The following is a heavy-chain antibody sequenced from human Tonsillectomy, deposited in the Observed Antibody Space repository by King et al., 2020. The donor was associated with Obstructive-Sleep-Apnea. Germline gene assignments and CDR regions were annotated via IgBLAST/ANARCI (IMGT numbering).Heavy chain of an antibody. CDR1: GGSISSSYY. V-gene: IGHV4-39*07. CDR3: ARVVHETGLPYYFDH. D-gene: IGHD2-15*01. CDR2: IYYSGSP. J-gene: IGHJ4*02. Sequence: QLQESGPGLVKPSETLSLTCTVSGGSISSSYYWGWIRQPPGKGLQWIGTIYYSGSPYYNPSLKSRVTKSVDTSKNQISLTVMSVTAADTAVYYCARVVHETGLPYYFDHWGQGALVTVSS.